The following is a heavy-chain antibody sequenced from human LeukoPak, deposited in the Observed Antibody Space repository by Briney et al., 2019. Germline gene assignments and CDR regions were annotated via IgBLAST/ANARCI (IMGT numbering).Heavy chain of an antibody. CDR3: AKGYGESHFDS. Sequence: PAGSLRLSCAASGFTFRSFGMHFVRQAPGKGLEWVAFIRFDGSNQYYTDSVKGRSTISRDNSNNPLFLQMNNLMGDDTAVYLCAKGYGESHFDSWGQGTLVTVSS. CDR1: GFTFRSFG. V-gene: IGHV3-30*02. J-gene: IGHJ4*02. D-gene: IGHD5-18*01. CDR2: IRFDGSNQ.